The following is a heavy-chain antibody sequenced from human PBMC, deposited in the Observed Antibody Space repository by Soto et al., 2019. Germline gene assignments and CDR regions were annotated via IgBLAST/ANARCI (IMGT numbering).Heavy chain of an antibody. D-gene: IGHD3-10*01. V-gene: IGHV3-30*03. CDR1: GFTFSSYG. CDR3: ARSSTAITMVRGVMNYYYYGMDV. CDR2: ISYDGSNK. J-gene: IGHJ6*02. Sequence: PGWSLRLSCAASGFTFSSYGIHWFRQAPGKGLEWVAIISYDGSNKYYADSVKGRFTISRDNSKNTLYLQMNSLRAEDTAVYYCARSSTAITMVRGVMNYYYYGMDVWGQGTTVTVSS.